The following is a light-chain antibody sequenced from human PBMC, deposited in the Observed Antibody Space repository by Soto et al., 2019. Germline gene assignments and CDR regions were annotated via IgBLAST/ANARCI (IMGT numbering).Light chain of an antibody. CDR2: GAS. J-gene: IGKJ4*01. Sequence: EIVLTQSPGTLSLSPGERATLSCRASQSVSSSYLAWYQQKPGQSPRLLIYGASSRTTGIPDRFSGSWSGTDLTLIISRLEPEDFAVYYCQQYGSSSTFGGGTKVEIK. CDR3: QQYGSSST. CDR1: QSVSSSY. V-gene: IGKV3-20*01.